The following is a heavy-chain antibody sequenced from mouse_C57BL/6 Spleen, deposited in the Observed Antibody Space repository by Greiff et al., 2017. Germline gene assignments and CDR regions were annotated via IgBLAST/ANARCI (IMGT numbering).Heavy chain of an antibody. J-gene: IGHJ2*01. Sequence: QVQLQQPGAELVMPGASVKLSCKASGYTFTSYWLHWVKQRPGQGLEWIGEIDPSDSYTNYNQKFKGKSTFTVDKSSSTAYMQLSSLTSEDSAVYYCTRKDGYYGYWGQGTTLTVSS. CDR3: TRKDGYYGY. CDR1: GYTFTSYW. V-gene: IGHV1-69*01. D-gene: IGHD2-3*01. CDR2: IDPSDSYT.